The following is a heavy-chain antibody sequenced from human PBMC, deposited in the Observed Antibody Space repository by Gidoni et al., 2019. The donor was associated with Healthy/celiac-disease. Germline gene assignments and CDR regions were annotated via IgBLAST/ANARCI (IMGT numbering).Heavy chain of an antibody. CDR2: IYYSGST. V-gene: IGHV4-39*01. J-gene: IGHJ6*03. CDR3: ASLPAAGYYYYYYYMDV. CDR1: GGSISRSRYY. Sequence: QLQLQESGPGLVKPSETLSLTCTVSGGSISRSRYYWGWIRQPPGQGLEWIGSIYYSGSTYYNPSLKSRVTISVDTSKNQFSLKLSSVTAADTAVYYCASLPAAGYYYYYYYMDVWGKGTTVTVSS. D-gene: IGHD2-2*01.